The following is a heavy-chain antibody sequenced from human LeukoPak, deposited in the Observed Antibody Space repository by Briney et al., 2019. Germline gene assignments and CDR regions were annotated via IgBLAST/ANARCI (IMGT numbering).Heavy chain of an antibody. CDR1: GFTFSSYA. D-gene: IGHD6-19*01. J-gene: IGHJ4*02. Sequence: GGSLRLSCAASGFTFSSYALTWVRQAPGKGLEWVSAISGNGGSTNYADSVKGRFTISRDNSKNTLYLQMNSLRADDTAVYYCAGAFSDWSPKFWGQGTLVTVSS. V-gene: IGHV3-23*01. CDR2: ISGNGGST. CDR3: AGAFSDWSPKF.